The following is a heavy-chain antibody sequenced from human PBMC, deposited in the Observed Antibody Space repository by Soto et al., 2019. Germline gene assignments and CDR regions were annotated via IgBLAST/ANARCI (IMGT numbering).Heavy chain of an antibody. Sequence: QVQLVQSGAEVKKPGASVKVSCKASGYTFTSYGISWVRQAPGQGLEWMGWLSPYNGNTNYAQNLQGRVTMTTDTATSTAYMELRGLRSDDTAVYYCAKEGLDFWSGYGGAHIDYWGQGTLVTVSS. J-gene: IGHJ4*02. CDR3: AKEGLDFWSGYGGAHIDY. CDR2: LSPYNGNT. D-gene: IGHD3-3*01. CDR1: GYTFTSYG. V-gene: IGHV1-18*04.